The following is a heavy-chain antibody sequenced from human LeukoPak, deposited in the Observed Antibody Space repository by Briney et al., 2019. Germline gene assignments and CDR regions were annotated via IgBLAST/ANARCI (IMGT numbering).Heavy chain of an antibody. CDR3: ARLGDYYDSSGYLDY. D-gene: IGHD3-22*01. J-gene: IGHJ4*02. CDR2: INPGDSDT. Sequence: GESLKISCQASGYSFTSSWIGWARQMPGKGLEWMAIINPGDSDTRYSPSFQGQVTISADKSISTAYLQWSSLKASDTAMYYCARLGDYYDSSGYLDYWGQGTLVTVSS. CDR1: GYSFTSSW. V-gene: IGHV5-51*01.